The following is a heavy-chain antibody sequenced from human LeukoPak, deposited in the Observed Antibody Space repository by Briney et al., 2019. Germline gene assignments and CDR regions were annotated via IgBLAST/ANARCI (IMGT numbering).Heavy chain of an antibody. J-gene: IGHJ3*02. CDR1: GGSISSSGYY. Sequence: SETLSLTCTVSGGSISSSGYYWGWIRQPPGKGLEWIGSIYYSGNTYYNPSLRGRVTISVDTSKNHFSLKLSSVTAADTAVYYRARFVSGDAASEISGHKG. D-gene: IGHD7-27*01. CDR3: ARFVSGDAASEI. CDR2: IYYSGNT. V-gene: IGHV4-39*01.